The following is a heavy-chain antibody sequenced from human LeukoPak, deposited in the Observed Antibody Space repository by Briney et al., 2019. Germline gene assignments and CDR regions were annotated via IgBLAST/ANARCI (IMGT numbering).Heavy chain of an antibody. Sequence: SETLSLTCAVYGGSFSGYYWSWIRQPPGKGLEWIGETNHSGSTNYNPSLKSRVTISVDTSKNQFSLKLSSVTAADTAVYYCARRRGGDTAMVRQRLTYYFDYWGQGTLVTVSS. CDR3: ARRRGGDTAMVRQRLTYYFDY. V-gene: IGHV4-34*01. J-gene: IGHJ4*02. CDR2: TNHSGST. D-gene: IGHD5-18*01. CDR1: GGSFSGYY.